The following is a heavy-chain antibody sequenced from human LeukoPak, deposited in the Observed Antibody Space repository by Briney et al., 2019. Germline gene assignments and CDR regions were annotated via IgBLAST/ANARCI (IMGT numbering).Heavy chain of an antibody. V-gene: IGHV4-30-2*01. D-gene: IGHD3-22*01. Sequence: SQTLSLTCTVSGGSISSGDYYWSWIRQPPGKGLEWIGYIYHSGSTYYNPSLKSRVTISVDRSKNQFSLKLSSVTAADTAVYYCARDRYYYDSSGFPLHDAFDIWGQGTMVTVSS. J-gene: IGHJ3*02. CDR1: GGSISSGDYY. CDR2: IYHSGST. CDR3: ARDRYYYDSSGFPLHDAFDI.